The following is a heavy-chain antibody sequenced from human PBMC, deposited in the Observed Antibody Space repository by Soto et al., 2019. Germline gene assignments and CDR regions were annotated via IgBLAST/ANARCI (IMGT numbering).Heavy chain of an antibody. Sequence: QVQLVESGGGVVQTGRSLRLSCTASGFTFSSYAMHWVRQAPGKGLEWVTLIAYDGIKKYYSYFVNGRLTVSRDNSKNPLYLHMNSLREEDTAVYYCARMWSSGWFPDYWGQGTLVTVSS. CDR3: ARMWSSGWFPDY. CDR1: GFTFSSYA. V-gene: IGHV3-30-3*01. D-gene: IGHD6-19*01. CDR2: IAYDGIKK. J-gene: IGHJ4*02.